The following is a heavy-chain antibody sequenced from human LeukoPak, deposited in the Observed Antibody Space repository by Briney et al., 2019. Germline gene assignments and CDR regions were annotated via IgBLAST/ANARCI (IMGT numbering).Heavy chain of an antibody. J-gene: IGHJ6*03. V-gene: IGHV4-34*01. CDR2: INHSGST. CDR1: GGSFSGYY. Sequence: SETLSLTCAVYGGSFSGYYWSWIRQPPGKGLEWIGEINHSGSTNYNPSLKSRVTISVDTSKNQFSLKLSSVTAADTAVYYCARDVATTIYYYYYMDVWGKGTTVTVSS. CDR3: ARDVATTIYYYYYMDV. D-gene: IGHD5-24*01.